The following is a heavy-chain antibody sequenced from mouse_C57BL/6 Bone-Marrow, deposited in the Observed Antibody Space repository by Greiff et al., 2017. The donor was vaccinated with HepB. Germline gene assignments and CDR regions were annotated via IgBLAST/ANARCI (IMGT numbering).Heavy chain of an antibody. D-gene: IGHD2-1*01. V-gene: IGHV5-6*02. CDR1: GFTFSSYG. J-gene: IGHJ1*03. CDR2: ISSGGSYT. CDR3: ARHGNYGGYWYFDV. Sequence: DVMLVESGGDLVKPGGSLKLSCAASGFTFSSYGMSWVRQTPDKRLEWVATISSGGSYTYYPDSVKGRFTISRDNAKNTLYLQMSSLKSEDTAMYYCARHGNYGGYWYFDVWGTGTTVTVSS.